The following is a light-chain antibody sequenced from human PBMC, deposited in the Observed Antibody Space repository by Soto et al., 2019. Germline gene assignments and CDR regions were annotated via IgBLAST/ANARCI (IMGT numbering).Light chain of an antibody. CDR1: QSVSSTY. CDR3: QQYNNWPSLT. V-gene: IGKV3-20*01. J-gene: IGKJ4*01. Sequence: EIVLTQSPGTLSLSPGERATLSCRASQSVSSTYLAWYQQKPGQAPRPLIYGASSRATGIPDRFSGSGSGTDFTLTISSLQSEDFAVYYCQQYNNWPSLTFGGGAKVDIK. CDR2: GAS.